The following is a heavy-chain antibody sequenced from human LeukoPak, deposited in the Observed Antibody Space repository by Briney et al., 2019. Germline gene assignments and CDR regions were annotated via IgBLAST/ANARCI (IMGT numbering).Heavy chain of an antibody. CDR1: GFTFSSYG. Sequence: GRSLRLSCAASGFTFSSYGMHWVRQAPGKGLEWVAVIWYDGSNKYYADSVKGRFTISRDNSNNTLYLQMNSLRAEDTAVYYCARDFKGNWYSSSWYGGDYWGQGTLVTVSS. CDR3: ARDFKGNWYSSSWYGGDY. D-gene: IGHD6-13*01. V-gene: IGHV3-33*01. CDR2: IWYDGSNK. J-gene: IGHJ4*02.